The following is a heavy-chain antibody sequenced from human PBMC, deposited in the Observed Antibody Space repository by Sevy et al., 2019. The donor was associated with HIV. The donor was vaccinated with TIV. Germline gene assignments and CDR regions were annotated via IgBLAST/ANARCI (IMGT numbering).Heavy chain of an antibody. J-gene: IGHJ6*02. V-gene: IGHV3-11*01. CDR2: VSSSGSSI. CDR3: AKVFGSAWPNPYYYYGIDV. CDR1: GFTFSDYY. Sequence: GGSLRLSCAGSGFTFSDYYMNWIRQAPGKGLEWVSYVSSSGSSISYAGSVKGRFTISRDNAKNSLYLQMNSLRAEDTAMHYRAKVFGSAWPNPYYYYGIDVWGQGTTVTVSS. D-gene: IGHD6-19*01.